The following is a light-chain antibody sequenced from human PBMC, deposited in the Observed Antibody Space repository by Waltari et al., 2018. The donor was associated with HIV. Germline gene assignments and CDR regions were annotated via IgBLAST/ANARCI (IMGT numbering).Light chain of an antibody. CDR3: AVWDDSLSEYV. CDR2: GSS. Sequence: QSVLTPPPSASGAPGQRVTIPCSGSFSNIGSNTVNWYQQLPGTAPRLLIYGSSQRPSGVPDRFSGSRSDTSASLDISGLHSEDEGDYYCAVWDDSLSEYVFATGTKVFVL. CDR1: FSNIGSNT. V-gene: IGLV1-44*01. J-gene: IGLJ1*01.